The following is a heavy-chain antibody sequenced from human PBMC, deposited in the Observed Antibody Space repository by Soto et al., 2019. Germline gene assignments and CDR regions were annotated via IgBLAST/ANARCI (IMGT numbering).Heavy chain of an antibody. CDR3: AKGKNWGYSHDAFDI. J-gene: IGHJ3*02. CDR1: GGYISNGGYY. D-gene: IGHD5-18*01. V-gene: IGHV4-31*03. Sequence: SETLSLTCTVSGGYISNGGYYWSWIRQHPGKDPEWIGYIYYTGSTSYNPSLKSRVTISVDTSKNQFSLKVRSVTAADTAVYYCAKGKNWGYSHDAFDIWGQGTMVTVSS. CDR2: IYYTGST.